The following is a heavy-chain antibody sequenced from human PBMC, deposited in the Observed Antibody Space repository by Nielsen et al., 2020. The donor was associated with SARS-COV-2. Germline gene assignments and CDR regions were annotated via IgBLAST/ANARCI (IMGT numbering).Heavy chain of an antibody. Sequence: GESLMISCAASGFIFSHYYISWIREAPGQGLEWVSYISSSSSYTNYADSVKGGFTISRDSAKNSLYLQMNSLRAEDTAVYYCAREERVVTAFHYGMDVWGQGTTVTVSS. CDR2: ISSSSSYT. D-gene: IGHD2-21*02. V-gene: IGHV3-11*05. J-gene: IGHJ6*02. CDR1: GFIFSHYY. CDR3: AREERVVTAFHYGMDV.